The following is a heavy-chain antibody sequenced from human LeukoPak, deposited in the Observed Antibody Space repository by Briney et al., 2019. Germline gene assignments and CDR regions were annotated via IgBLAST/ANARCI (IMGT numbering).Heavy chain of an antibody. Sequence: GGSLRLSCAASGFTFSTYPMGWVRQAPGKGLEWVSSIDASGAYTYYADSVKGRFTISRDNSMNTLYLQMNTLRAEDTAVYSCAKISSVTANFDCWGQGTLVTISS. CDR3: AKISSVTANFDC. D-gene: IGHD4-17*01. CDR2: IDASGAYT. CDR1: GFTFSTYP. J-gene: IGHJ4*02. V-gene: IGHV3-23*01.